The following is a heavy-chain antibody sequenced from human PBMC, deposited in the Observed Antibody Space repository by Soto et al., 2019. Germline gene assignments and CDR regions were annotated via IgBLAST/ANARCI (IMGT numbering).Heavy chain of an antibody. J-gene: IGHJ4*02. CDR3: ARDPSRRSPPDY. CDR1: GFTFSDYY. V-gene: IGHV3-11*05. Sequence: QVQLVESGGGLVKPGGSLRLSCTASGFTFSDYYMNWFHQAPGKGLEWVSYISSTSAYTKYADSVKGRFTISRDNAENLLYLQMDGLRAEDTAVYYCARDPSRRSPPDYWGQGTLVTVSS. CDR2: ISSTSAYT.